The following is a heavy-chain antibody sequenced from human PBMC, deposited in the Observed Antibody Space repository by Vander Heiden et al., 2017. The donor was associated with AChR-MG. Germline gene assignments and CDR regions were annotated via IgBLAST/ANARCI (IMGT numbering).Heavy chain of an antibody. CDR3: TRAYNWNDARTFDY. CDR2: IRSKANNYAT. D-gene: IGHD1-20*01. J-gene: IGHJ4*02. CDR1: GFTFSDYT. Sequence: EVQLVESGGGLVQPGGSLKLSCAASGFTFSDYTIHWVRQASGKGLEWVGRIRSKANNYATAYVASVKGRFTISRDDSKNTAYLQMNSLKTEDTAVYYCTRAYNWNDARTFDYWGQGTLVTVSS. V-gene: IGHV3-73*02.